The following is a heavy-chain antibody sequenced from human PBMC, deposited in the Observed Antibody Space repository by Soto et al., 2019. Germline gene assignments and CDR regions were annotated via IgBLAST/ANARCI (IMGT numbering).Heavy chain of an antibody. CDR2: MNPNSGNT. J-gene: IGHJ3*02. V-gene: IGHV1-8*01. Sequence: ASVKVSCKASGYTFTSYDINWVRQATGQGLEWMGWMNPNSGNTGYAQKFQGRVTMTRNTSISTAYMELSSLRSEDTAVYYCASGIVRGVFDDFDIWGQGTMVTVSS. CDR3: ASGIVRGVFDDFDI. CDR1: GYTFTSYD. D-gene: IGHD3-10*01.